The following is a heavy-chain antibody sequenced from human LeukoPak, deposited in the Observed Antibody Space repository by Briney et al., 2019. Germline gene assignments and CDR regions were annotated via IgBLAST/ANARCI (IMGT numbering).Heavy chain of an antibody. CDR2: IKQDGSEK. D-gene: IGHD3-10*01. CDR3: ATAGRYGAGAPVY. J-gene: IGHJ4*02. Sequence: GGSLRLSCAASGFTFSSYWMSWVRQAPGRGLEWGANIKQDGSEKYYVDSVKGRFTISRDNAKNSLYLQMNSLRAEDTAVYYCATAGRYGAGAPVYWGQGTLVTVSS. V-gene: IGHV3-7*01. CDR1: GFTFSSYW.